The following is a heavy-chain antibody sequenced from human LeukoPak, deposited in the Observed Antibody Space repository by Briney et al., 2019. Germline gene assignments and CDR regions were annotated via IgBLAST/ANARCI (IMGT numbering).Heavy chain of an antibody. D-gene: IGHD7-27*01. V-gene: IGHV3-30*18. Sequence: PGGSLRLSCAASGFIFSDYYMSWIRQAPGKGLEWVAVISYDGSNKYYADSVKGRFTISRDNSKNTLYLQMNSLRAEDTAVYYCAKDLGIDYWGQGTLVTVSS. J-gene: IGHJ4*02. CDR1: GFIFSDYY. CDR3: AKDLGIDY. CDR2: ISYDGSNK.